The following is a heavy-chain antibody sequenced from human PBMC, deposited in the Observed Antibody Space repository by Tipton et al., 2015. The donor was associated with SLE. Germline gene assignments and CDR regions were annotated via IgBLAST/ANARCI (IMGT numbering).Heavy chain of an antibody. Sequence: TLSLTCIVSGASVGTYCWNWLRQSPGKGLEWIGCVCNSGSTNYSPSLESRGTISVDTSKHQFSLELTSVTAADTAVYFCARQRLRLLSPLDAWGQGTTVIVSS. D-gene: IGHD3-10*01. CDR2: VCNSGST. J-gene: IGHJ6*02. V-gene: IGHV4-59*08. CDR3: ARQRLRLLSPLDA. CDR1: GASVGTYC.